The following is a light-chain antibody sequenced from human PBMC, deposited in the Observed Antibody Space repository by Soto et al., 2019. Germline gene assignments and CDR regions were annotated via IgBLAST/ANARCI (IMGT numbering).Light chain of an antibody. CDR2: WAS. CDR1: QSVLYSSNNKNY. Sequence: DIVMTQSPDSLAVSLGERATINCRSSQSVLYSSNNKNYLAWYQQKPGQPPKLLIYWASTRQSGVPDRFSGSGSGTAFTLTISSLQAEDVAVYFCHQYSTTPWTFGQGTKVEIK. J-gene: IGKJ1*01. CDR3: HQYSTTPWT. V-gene: IGKV4-1*01.